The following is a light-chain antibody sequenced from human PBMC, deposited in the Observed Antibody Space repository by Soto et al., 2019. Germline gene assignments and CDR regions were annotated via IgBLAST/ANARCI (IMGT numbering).Light chain of an antibody. CDR1: SSDVGGYNR. J-gene: IGLJ1*01. Sequence: QSALTRPASVSGSPGQSITISCTGTSSDVGGYNRVSWYQQHPGKAPKLMIYDVTIPPSGFSNRFSASKSGHSASLNISGLQAEDEAEYSSRSYTTSSTLEGVFGTGTKLNVL. CDR3: RSYTTSSTLEGV. V-gene: IGLV2-14*01. CDR2: DVT.